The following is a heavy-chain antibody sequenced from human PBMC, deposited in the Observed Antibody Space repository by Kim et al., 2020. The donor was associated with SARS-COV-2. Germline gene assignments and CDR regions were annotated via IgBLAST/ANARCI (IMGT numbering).Heavy chain of an antibody. J-gene: IGHJ4*02. CDR3: TTAAYGDFSPYYFDY. D-gene: IGHD4-17*01. Sequence: GGSLRLSCAASGFTFSNAWMSWVRQAPGKGLEWVGRIKSKTDGGTTDYAAPVKGRFTISRDDSKNTLYLQMNSLKTEDTAVYYCTTAAYGDFSPYYFDYWGQGTLVTVSS. CDR2: IKSKTDGGTT. V-gene: IGHV3-15*01. CDR1: GFTFSNAW.